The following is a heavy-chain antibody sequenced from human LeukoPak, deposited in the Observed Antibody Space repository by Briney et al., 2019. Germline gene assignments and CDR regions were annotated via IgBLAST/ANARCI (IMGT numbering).Heavy chain of an antibody. CDR3: AKVVSGYHFDY. J-gene: IGHJ4*02. Sequence: PGGSLRLSCAASGFTFSSYAMSWVRQAPGKGLEWVSSIGGSGGSTYYADSVKGRSTISRDTSKNTLYLQMNSLRAEDTAVYYCAKVVSGYHFDYWGQGTLVTVSS. V-gene: IGHV3-23*01. CDR1: GFTFSSYA. D-gene: IGHD5-12*01. CDR2: IGGSGGST.